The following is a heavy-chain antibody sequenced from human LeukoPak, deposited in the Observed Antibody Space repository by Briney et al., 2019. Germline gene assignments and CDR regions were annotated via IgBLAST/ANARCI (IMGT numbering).Heavy chain of an antibody. CDR3: AKGESGSYYVY. CDR1: GLTFSGYD. D-gene: IGHD1-26*01. V-gene: IGHV3-30*18. J-gene: IGHJ4*02. CDR2: VSYDGADK. Sequence: PGGSLRLSCAASGLTFSGYDMHWVRQAPGKGLEWVAVVSYDGADKYYADSVKGRFTISRDNSMNTLYLQMDSLRTEDTAIYYCAKGESGSYYVYWGQGTLVTVSS.